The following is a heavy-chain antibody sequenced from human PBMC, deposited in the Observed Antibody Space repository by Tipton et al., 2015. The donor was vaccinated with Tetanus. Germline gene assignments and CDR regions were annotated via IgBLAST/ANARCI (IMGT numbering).Heavy chain of an antibody. D-gene: IGHD3-16*01. CDR1: GGSISRHY. J-gene: IGHJ3*01. CDR3: AREDVSYHDGRGFYAFDV. CDR2: IYSDVYTSEST. Sequence: TLSLTCTVSGGSISRHYWSWIRQPAGKGLEWIGRIYSDVYTSESTTYNPSLKNRVSMSVDTSKNQFSLKLTSVIDADTAMFYCAREDVSYHDGRGFYAFDVWGRGAMVAASS. V-gene: IGHV4-4*07.